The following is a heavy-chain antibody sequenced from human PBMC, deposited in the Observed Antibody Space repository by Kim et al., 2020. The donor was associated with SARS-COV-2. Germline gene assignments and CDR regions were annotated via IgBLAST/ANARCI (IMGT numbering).Heavy chain of an antibody. D-gene: IGHD2-2*01. J-gene: IGHJ6*02. CDR3: ARVVSTGYCSSTSCYSAVSNYYYYGMDV. Sequence: SETLSLTCAVSGGSISSSNWWSWVRQPPGKGLEWIGEIYHSGSTNYNPSLKSRVTISVDKSKNQFSLKLSSVTAADTAVYYCARVVSTGYCSSTSCYSAVSNYYYYGMDVWGQGTTVTVSS. V-gene: IGHV4-4*02. CDR2: IYHSGST. CDR1: GGSISSSNW.